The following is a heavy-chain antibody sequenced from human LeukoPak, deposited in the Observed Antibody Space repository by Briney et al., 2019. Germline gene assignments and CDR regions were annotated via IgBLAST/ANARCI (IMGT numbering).Heavy chain of an antibody. J-gene: IGHJ5*02. Sequence: ASVKVSCKASGNTFTSYFLHWVRQAPGQGLEWMGWISAYNGNTNYVQNLQGRVTMTTDTSTSTAYMELRSLRSDDTALYYCARASVYYDFWSGGGNWFDPWGQGTLVTVSS. CDR2: ISAYNGNT. CDR3: ARASVYYDFWSGGGNWFDP. CDR1: GNTFTSYF. D-gene: IGHD3-3*01. V-gene: IGHV1-18*04.